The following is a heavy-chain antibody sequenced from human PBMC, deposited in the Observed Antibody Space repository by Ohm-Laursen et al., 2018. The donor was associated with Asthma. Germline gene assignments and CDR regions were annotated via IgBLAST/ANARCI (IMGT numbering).Heavy chain of an antibody. CDR3: ASESYYDSSEDY. J-gene: IGHJ4*02. CDR1: GFTFNKHH. CDR2: IDGSGGRT. V-gene: IGHV3-23*01. Sequence: SLRLSCSASGFTFNKHHMTWVRQAPGKGLEWVSAIDGSGGRTYYADSVKGRFTISRDNPRNTLYLQMNSLRAEDTAVYYCASESYYDSSEDYWGQGTLVTVSS. D-gene: IGHD3-22*01.